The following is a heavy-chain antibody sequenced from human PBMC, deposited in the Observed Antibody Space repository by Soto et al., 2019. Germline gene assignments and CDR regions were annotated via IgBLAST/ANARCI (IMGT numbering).Heavy chain of an antibody. CDR1: GYTFTSYG. CDR3: VRRNVSATGIDWFDP. CDR2: INAANGDT. V-gene: IGHV1-3*01. D-gene: IGHD6-13*01. J-gene: IGHJ5*02. Sequence: ASGKVSCKASGYTFTSYGIHWGRQAPGQRLEWMGWINAANGDTKYSPKFQGRVTITRDTSASTAYMELSSLRSEDTAVYYCVRRNVSATGIDWFDPWGQGTLVTVSS.